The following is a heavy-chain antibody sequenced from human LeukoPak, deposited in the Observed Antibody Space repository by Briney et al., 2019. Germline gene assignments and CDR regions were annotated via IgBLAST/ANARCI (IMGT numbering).Heavy chain of an antibody. Sequence: SETLSLTCTVSTDSISSGNYYWGWVRQSPGQGLEWIGSIVSGGSTYHNPSLKSRVTMSIDTSNNQFSLKLSFVTAADTAIYYWVRDYGNFVQGNWGQGTLVTVSS. J-gene: IGHJ4*02. CDR3: VRDYGNFVQGN. CDR1: TDSISSGNYY. V-gene: IGHV4-39*02. CDR2: IVSGGST. D-gene: IGHD1-7*01.